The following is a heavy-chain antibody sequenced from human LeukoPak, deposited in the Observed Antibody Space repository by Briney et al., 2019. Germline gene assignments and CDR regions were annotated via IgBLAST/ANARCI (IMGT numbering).Heavy chain of an antibody. D-gene: IGHD3-22*01. CDR3: AKDIERDYDSRGYYSSYMDV. CDR2: ISGDGGNT. V-gene: IGHV3-43*02. J-gene: IGHJ6*03. Sequence: GGSLRLSCAASGFTFDDYAMHWVRQAPGKGLEWVSLISGDGGNTYYADSVKGRFTITRDNSKNSLYLQMNSLRTEDTALYYCAKDIERDYDSRGYYSSYMDVWGKGTTVTVSS. CDR1: GFTFDDYA.